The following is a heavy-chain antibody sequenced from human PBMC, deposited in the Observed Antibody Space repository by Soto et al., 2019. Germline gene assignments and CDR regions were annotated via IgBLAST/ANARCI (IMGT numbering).Heavy chain of an antibody. D-gene: IGHD3-9*01. CDR3: ARAPYYDILTGSFYWFDP. CDR1: GGSISSSNW. Sequence: QVQLQESGPGLVKPSGTLSLTCAVSGGSISSSNWWSWVRQPPGKGLEWIGEIYHSGSTNYNPSLKSRVTISVDKSKNQFSLKLSSVTAADTAVYYCARAPYYDILTGSFYWFDPWGQGTLVTVSS. J-gene: IGHJ5*02. CDR2: IYHSGST. V-gene: IGHV4-4*02.